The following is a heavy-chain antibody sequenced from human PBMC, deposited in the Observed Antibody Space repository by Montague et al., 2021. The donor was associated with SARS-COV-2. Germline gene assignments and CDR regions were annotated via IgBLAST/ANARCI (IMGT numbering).Heavy chain of an antibody. J-gene: IGHJ4*02. CDR2: IYSSGNT. V-gene: IGHV4-4*07. D-gene: IGHD6-13*01. Sequence: SETLSLTCTVSGGSINYYYWHWLRQSAGKGLEWIGRIYSSGNTNSNPSLESQVIMSVDSSQNQFSLKLNSVTAADTAADYCARGDHPTTASWYFFDSWGQGALVTVSS. CDR1: GGSINYYY. CDR3: ARGDHPTTASWYFFDS.